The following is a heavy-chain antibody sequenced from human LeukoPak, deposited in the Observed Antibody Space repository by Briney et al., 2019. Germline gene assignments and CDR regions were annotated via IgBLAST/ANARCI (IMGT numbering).Heavy chain of an antibody. CDR3: VRGGTTNQLFRFDN. J-gene: IGHJ4*02. V-gene: IGHV3-48*01. D-gene: IGHD1-1*01. Sequence: SVKGRFTISRDNAKNSLYLQMSSLRVEDTAVYYCVRGGTTNQLFRFDNWGQGTLVTVSS.